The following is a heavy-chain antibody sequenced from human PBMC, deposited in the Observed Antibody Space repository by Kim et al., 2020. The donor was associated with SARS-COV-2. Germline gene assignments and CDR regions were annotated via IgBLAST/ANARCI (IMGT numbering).Heavy chain of an antibody. J-gene: IGHJ4*02. Sequence: SETLSLTCAVYGGSFSGYYWSWIRQPPGKGLEWIGEINHSGSTNYNPSLKRRVTISVDTSKNQFSLKLSSVTAADTAVDYCARGQKHYGSGSLFDYWGQG. V-gene: IGHV4-34*01. D-gene: IGHD3-10*01. CDR2: INHSGST. CDR3: ARGQKHYGSGSLFDY. CDR1: GGSFSGYY.